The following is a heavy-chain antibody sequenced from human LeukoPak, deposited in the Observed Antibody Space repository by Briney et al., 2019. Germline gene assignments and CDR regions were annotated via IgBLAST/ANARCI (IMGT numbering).Heavy chain of an antibody. CDR1: GFTFSSYW. CDR2: IKQDGSEK. V-gene: IGHV3-7*01. D-gene: IGHD4-17*01. CDR3: ARENGGDYAYAFDI. Sequence: GGSLRLSCAASGFTFSSYWMSWVRQAPGKGLEWVANIKQDGSEKYYVDSVKGRFTISRDNAKNSLYLQMNSLRAEDTAVYYCARENGGDYAYAFDIWGQGTMVTVSS. J-gene: IGHJ3*02.